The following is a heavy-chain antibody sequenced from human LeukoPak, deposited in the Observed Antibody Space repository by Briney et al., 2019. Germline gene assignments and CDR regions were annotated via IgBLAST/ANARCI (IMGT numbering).Heavy chain of an antibody. CDR2: IYSGGST. V-gene: IGHV3-66*01. CDR1: GFTVSSNY. Sequence: GGSLRLSCAASGFTVSSNYMSWVRQAPGKGLEWVSVIYSGGSTYYADSVKGRFTISRDNSKNTLYLQTNSLRAEDTAVYYCATSPEEYYYDSSGYYAFDYWGQGTLVTVSS. CDR3: ATSPEEYYYDSSGYYAFDY. J-gene: IGHJ4*02. D-gene: IGHD3-22*01.